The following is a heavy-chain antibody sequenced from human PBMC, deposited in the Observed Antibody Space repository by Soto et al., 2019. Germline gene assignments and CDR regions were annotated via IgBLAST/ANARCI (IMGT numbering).Heavy chain of an antibody. CDR1: GFIFNNYG. CDR3: AREYNYGSGNNGPSYY. D-gene: IGHD3-10*01. Sequence: QVQLVESGGGAAQPGRSLRLSCAASGFIFNNYGMHWVRQAPGKGLEWVAAIWHDGSHPSYVDSVKGRFTISRDNSKNTLYLQMNSLRAEDTAVYYCAREYNYGSGNNGPSYYWGQGTLVTVSS. J-gene: IGHJ4*02. CDR2: IWHDGSHP. V-gene: IGHV3-33*01.